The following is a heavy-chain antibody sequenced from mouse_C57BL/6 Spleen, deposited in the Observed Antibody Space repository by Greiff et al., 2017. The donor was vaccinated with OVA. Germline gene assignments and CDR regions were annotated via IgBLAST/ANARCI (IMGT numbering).Heavy chain of an antibody. D-gene: IGHD1-1*01. CDR2: IYPGDGDT. Sequence: QVQLQQSGPELVKPGASVKISCKASGYAFSSSWMNWVKQRPGKGLEWIGRIYPGDGDTNYNGQFKGKATLTADKSSSTAYMQLSSLTSEDSAVYFCARDYYGSSYEAMDYWGQGTSVTVSS. CDR1: GYAFSSSW. J-gene: IGHJ4*01. V-gene: IGHV1-82*01. CDR3: ARDYYGSSYEAMDY.